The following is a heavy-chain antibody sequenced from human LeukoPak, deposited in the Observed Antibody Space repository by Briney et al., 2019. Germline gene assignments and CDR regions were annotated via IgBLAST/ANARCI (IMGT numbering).Heavy chain of an antibody. J-gene: IGHJ4*02. V-gene: IGHV3-15*01. Sequence: TGGSLTLSCAASGFTFRGAWMNWVRQAPGKGLEWVGRIKSKTDGGTTDYAAPVKGRFTISRDDSTNTLFLQMNSLKTEDTALYYCTRIIKSGSFDYWGQGTLVTVSS. D-gene: IGHD1-26*01. CDR2: IKSKTDGGTT. CDR1: GFTFRGAW. CDR3: TRIIKSGSFDY.